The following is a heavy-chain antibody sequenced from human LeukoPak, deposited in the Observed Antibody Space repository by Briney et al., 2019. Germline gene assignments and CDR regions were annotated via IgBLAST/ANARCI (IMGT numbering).Heavy chain of an antibody. CDR1: GFTVSSNY. J-gene: IGHJ4*02. V-gene: IGHV3-66*01. Sequence: GGSLRLSCAASGFTVSSNYMSWVRQAPGKGLEWVSVIYSGGSTYYADSVKGRFTISRDNSKNTLYLQMNSLRAEDTAVYYCARAPERDGYIQPLIPLRYWGQGTLVTVSS. D-gene: IGHD5-24*01. CDR2: IYSGGST. CDR3: ARAPERDGYIQPLIPLRY.